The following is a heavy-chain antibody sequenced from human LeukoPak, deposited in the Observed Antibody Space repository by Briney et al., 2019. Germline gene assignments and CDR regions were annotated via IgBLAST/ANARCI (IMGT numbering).Heavy chain of an antibody. Sequence: ASAKVSCKASGYTFTSYDINWVRQATGQGLEWMGWMNPNSGNTGYAQKFQGRVTMTRNTSISTAYMELSSLRSEDTAVYYCARVTFGGVVADFDYWGQGTLVTVSS. J-gene: IGHJ4*02. D-gene: IGHD3-16*02. CDR1: GYTFTSYD. CDR2: MNPNSGNT. CDR3: ARVTFGGVVADFDY. V-gene: IGHV1-8*01.